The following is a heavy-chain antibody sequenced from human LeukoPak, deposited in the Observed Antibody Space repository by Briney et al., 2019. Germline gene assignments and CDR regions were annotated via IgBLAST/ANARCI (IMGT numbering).Heavy chain of an antibody. Sequence: GGSLRLSCAASGFTFSSYEMNWVRQAPGKGLEWVSYISSSGSTIYYADSVKGRFTISRDNSKNTLYLQMNSLRAEDTAVYYCARDPWGDGNYFDYWGQGTLVTVSS. CDR3: ARDPWGDGNYFDY. CDR2: ISSSGSTI. J-gene: IGHJ4*02. V-gene: IGHV3-48*03. CDR1: GFTFSSYE. D-gene: IGHD3-16*01.